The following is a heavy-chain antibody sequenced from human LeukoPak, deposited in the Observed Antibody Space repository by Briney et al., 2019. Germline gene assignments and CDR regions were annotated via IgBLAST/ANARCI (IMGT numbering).Heavy chain of an antibody. D-gene: IGHD3-10*01. CDR1: GFTFSSYW. V-gene: IGHV3-74*01. CDR2: IKSDGSYT. CDR3: SRDFGGA. J-gene: IGHJ5*02. Sequence: GGSLRLSDAASGFTFSSYWMHWVRQAPGKGLVWVSRIKSDGSYTSYADSVKGRFTISRDNAKNTLYLQMNSLRAEDTAVYYCSRDFGGAWGQGTLVTVSS.